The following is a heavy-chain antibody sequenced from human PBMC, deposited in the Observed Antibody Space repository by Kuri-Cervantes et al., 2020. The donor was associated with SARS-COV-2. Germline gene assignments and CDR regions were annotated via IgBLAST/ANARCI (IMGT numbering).Heavy chain of an antibody. CDR3: ARISSSWDRRFDY. CDR2: IIPIFGTA. V-gene: IGHV1-69*06. J-gene: IGHJ4*02. CDR1: GATFSSYA. Sequence: SVKVSCKASGATFSSYAISWVRQAPGQGLEWMGGIIPIFGTANYAQKFQGRVTITADKSTSTAYMELSSLRSEDTAVYYCARISSSWDRRFDYWGQGTLVTVSS. D-gene: IGHD6-6*01.